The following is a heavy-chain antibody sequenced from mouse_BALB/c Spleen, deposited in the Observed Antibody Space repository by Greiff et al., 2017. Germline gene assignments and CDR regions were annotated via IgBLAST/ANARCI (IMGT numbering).Heavy chain of an antibody. D-gene: IGHD1-1*01. J-gene: IGHJ4*01. CDR1: GYSITSGYY. CDR2: ISYDGSN. Sequence: EVQLQESGPGLVKPSQSLSLTCSVTGYSITSGYYWNWIRQFPGNKLEWMGYISYDGSNNYNPSLKNRISITRDTSKNQFFLKLNSVTTEDTATYYCARPYYYGSGYAMDYWGQGTSVTVSS. CDR3: ARPYYYGSGYAMDY. V-gene: IGHV3-6*02.